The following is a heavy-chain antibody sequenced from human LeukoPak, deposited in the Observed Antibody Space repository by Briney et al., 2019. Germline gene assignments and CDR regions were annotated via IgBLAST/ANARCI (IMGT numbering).Heavy chain of an antibody. CDR1: GGSFSGYY. J-gene: IGHJ4*02. Sequence: PSETLPLTCAVYGGSFSGYYWSWIRQPPGKGLEWIGEINHSGSTNYNPSLKSRVTISVDTSKNQFSLKLSSVTAADTAVYDCARYSGPDYWGQGTLVTVSS. D-gene: IGHD6-13*01. CDR2: INHSGST. CDR3: ARYSGPDY. V-gene: IGHV4-34*01.